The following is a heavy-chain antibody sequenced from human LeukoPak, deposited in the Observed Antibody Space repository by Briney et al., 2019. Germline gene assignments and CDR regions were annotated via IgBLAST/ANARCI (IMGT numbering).Heavy chain of an antibody. V-gene: IGHV4-34*01. D-gene: IGHD6-19*01. CDR2: INHSGST. CDR1: GGSFSGYY. CDR3: ARLESSGWYLDY. Sequence: PSETLSLTCAVYGGSFSGYYWSWIRQPPGKGLEWIGEINHSGSTNYNPSLKSRVTISVDTSKNQFSLKLSSVTAADTAVYYCARLESSGWYLDYWGQGTLVTVSS. J-gene: IGHJ4*02.